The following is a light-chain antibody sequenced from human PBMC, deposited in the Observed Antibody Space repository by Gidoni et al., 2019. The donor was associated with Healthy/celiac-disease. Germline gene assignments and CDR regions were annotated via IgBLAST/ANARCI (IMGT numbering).Light chain of an antibody. Sequence: DIQMTQSPSTLSASVGDRVTITCRASQSISSWWAWYQQKPGKAPKLLIYTASSLESGVPSRFSGSGSVTEFTLTISSLQPDDFATYYCQQYNSYSHTFXQXTKLEIK. V-gene: IGKV1-5*03. CDR2: TAS. CDR3: QQYNSYSHT. J-gene: IGKJ2*01. CDR1: QSISSW.